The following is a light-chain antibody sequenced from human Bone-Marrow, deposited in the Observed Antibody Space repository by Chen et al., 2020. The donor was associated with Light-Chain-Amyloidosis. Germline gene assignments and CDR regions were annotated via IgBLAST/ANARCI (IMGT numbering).Light chain of an antibody. CDR2: DAS. J-gene: IGKJ2*01. CDR3: QQRSNWPVT. V-gene: IGKV3-11*01. CDR1: QSVSNF. Sequence: EIVLTQSPATLSLSPGERATFSCRASQSVSNFLAWYQQRPGQAPRLLIYDASNRATGIPARFSGSGYGTDFTLTISSLEPEDFAVYYCQQRSNWPVTFGQGTKLEI.